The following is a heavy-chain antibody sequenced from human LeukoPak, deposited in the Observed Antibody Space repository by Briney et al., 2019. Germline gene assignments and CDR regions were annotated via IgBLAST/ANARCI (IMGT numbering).Heavy chain of an antibody. V-gene: IGHV4-31*03. Sequence: KPSESLSLTCTVSGGSISSGGYYWSWIRQHSGKGLEWIGYIYYSGSTYYNPSLKSRVTISVDTSKNQFSLKLSSVTAADTAVYYCARATWYYYDSSGYYYYYGMDVWGQGTTVTVSS. CDR2: IYYSGST. CDR1: GGSISSGGYY. J-gene: IGHJ6*02. D-gene: IGHD3-22*01. CDR3: ARATWYYYDSSGYYYYYGMDV.